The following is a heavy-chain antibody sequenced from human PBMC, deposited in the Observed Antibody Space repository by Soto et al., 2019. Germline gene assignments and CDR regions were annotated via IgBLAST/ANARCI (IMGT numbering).Heavy chain of an antibody. CDR3: ARKGDPTNWASGNAFDV. CDR2: ISYDGSHK. D-gene: IGHD7-27*01. CDR1: GFTFSNCA. V-gene: IGHV3-30-3*01. J-gene: IGHJ3*01. Sequence: QVQLVESGGGVVQPGRSLRLSCAASGFTFSNCAVHWVRQAPGKGLQWVAVISYDGSHKYYADSVKGRFTISRDNSKNTLYLQMNSLRVEDTAVSYCARKGDPTNWASGNAFDVWGQGTMVTVSS.